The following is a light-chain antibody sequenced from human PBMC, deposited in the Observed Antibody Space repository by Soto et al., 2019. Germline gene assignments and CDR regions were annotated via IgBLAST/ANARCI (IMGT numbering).Light chain of an antibody. CDR2: AAS. CDR1: QSVSSN. CDR3: QQYNNWIT. J-gene: IGKJ5*01. Sequence: EIVMAQSPSTLSVSPGERATLSCRASQSVSSNLAWYQQKPGQAPRLLIYAASTRATGIPARFSGSGSGTEFTLTISSLQSEDFAVYYCQQYNNWITFGQGTRLEI. V-gene: IGKV3-15*01.